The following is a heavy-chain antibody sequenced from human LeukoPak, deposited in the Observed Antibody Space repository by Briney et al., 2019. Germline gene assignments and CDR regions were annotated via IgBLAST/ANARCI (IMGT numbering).Heavy chain of an antibody. D-gene: IGHD3-3*01. Sequence: GGSLRLSCTASRFTFNIYAMHWVRQAPGRGLEWVAGVSYDGINKYYADSVKGRFTISRDNPKNTLSLQMISLRAEDTALYYCVKDADFWSGLDCWGQGTLVTVSS. CDR1: RFTFNIYA. CDR2: VSYDGINK. J-gene: IGHJ4*02. CDR3: VKDADFWSGLDC. V-gene: IGHV3-30*02.